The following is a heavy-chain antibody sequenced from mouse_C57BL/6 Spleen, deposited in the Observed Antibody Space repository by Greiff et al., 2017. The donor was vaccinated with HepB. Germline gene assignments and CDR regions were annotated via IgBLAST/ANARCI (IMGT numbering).Heavy chain of an antibody. J-gene: IGHJ2*01. CDR2: IDPENGDT. V-gene: IGHV14-4*01. CDR3: TGNYGSSPYYFDY. CDR1: GFNIKDDY. Sequence: EVKLVESGAELVRPGASVKLSCTASGFNIKDDYMHWVKQRPEQGLEWIGWIDPENGDTEYASKFQGKATITADTSSNTAYLQLSSLTSEDTAVYYCTGNYGSSPYYFDYWGQGTTLTVSS. D-gene: IGHD1-1*01.